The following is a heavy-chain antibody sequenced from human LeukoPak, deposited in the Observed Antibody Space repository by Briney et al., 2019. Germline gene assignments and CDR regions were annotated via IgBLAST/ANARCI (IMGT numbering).Heavy chain of an antibody. CDR2: ISSSSSYI. CDR1: GFTFSSYS. CDR3: ARVQKGEIDY. J-gene: IGHJ4*02. V-gene: IGHV3-21*01. Sequence: PGGSLRLSCAASGFTFSSYSMIWVRQAPGKGLEWVSSISSSSSYIYYADSVKGRFTISRDNAKNSLYLQMNSLRAEDTAVYYCARVQKGEIDYWGQGTLVTVSS.